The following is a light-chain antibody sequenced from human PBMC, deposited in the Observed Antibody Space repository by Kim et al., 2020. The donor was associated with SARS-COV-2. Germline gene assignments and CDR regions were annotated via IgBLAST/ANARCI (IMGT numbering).Light chain of an antibody. Sequence: VSPGQTASITCSGDTLGDKYSFWYQQKPGQSPVLVIYQDTKRPSGIPERFSGSNSGNTATLTISGTLPMDEADYYCQAWDSSTVVFGGGTQLTVL. CDR3: QAWDSSTVV. V-gene: IGLV3-1*01. CDR2: QDT. CDR1: TLGDKY. J-gene: IGLJ2*01.